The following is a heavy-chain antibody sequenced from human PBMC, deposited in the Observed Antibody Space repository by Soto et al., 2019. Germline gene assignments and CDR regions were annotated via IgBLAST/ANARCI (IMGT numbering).Heavy chain of an antibody. V-gene: IGHV3-53*01. J-gene: IGHJ6*02. CDR2: MYSGGTT. CDR1: GFTVSSSY. CDR3: ARDGMSTSVPHYGIDV. D-gene: IGHD1-26*01. Sequence: EVQLVESGGGLIQPGGSLRLSCAASGFTVSSSYMSWVREAPGKGPEWVSIMYSGGTTYYADCVRGRFTVSRDNPNNSLDLKMNTLVPHETAVYYCARDGMSTSVPHYGIDVWGPGITLTVSS.